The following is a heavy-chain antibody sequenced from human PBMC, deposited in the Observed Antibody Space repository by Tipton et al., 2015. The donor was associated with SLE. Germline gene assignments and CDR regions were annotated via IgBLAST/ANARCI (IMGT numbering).Heavy chain of an antibody. CDR3: ARSSYPYYFDY. CDR1: GFTFSSYW. Sequence: SLRLSCAGSGFTFSSYWMHWVRQVPGKGLMWVSRVNMDGVTTEYADSVKGRFTISRDNAKNTLYLQMNSLRAEDTAVYYCARSSYPYYFDYWGHGTLVTVSS. J-gene: IGHJ4*01. D-gene: IGHD3-16*02. V-gene: IGHV3-74*03. CDR2: VNMDGVTT.